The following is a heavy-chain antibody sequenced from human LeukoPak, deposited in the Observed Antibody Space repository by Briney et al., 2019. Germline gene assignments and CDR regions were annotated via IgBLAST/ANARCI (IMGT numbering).Heavy chain of an antibody. CDR2: INHSGST. V-gene: IGHV4-34*01. Sequence: PSETLSLTCAVYGGSFSGYYWSWIRQPPGKGLEWIGEINHSGSTNYNPSLKSRVTISVDTSKNQFSLKLSSVTAADTAVYYCARGRSSGWAVYNWFDPWGQGTLVTVSS. D-gene: IGHD6-19*01. CDR1: GGSFSGYY. J-gene: IGHJ5*02. CDR3: ARGRSSGWAVYNWFDP.